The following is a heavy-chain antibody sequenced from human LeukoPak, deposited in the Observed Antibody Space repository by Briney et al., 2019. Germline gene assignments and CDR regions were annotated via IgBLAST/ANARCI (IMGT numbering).Heavy chain of an antibody. CDR1: GDSISSGIHY. CDR2: IYTSGST. CDR3: VRPDDNSFDF. Sequence: PSETLSLTCTVSGDSISSGIHYWNWIRQPAGKGLEWIGRIYTSGSTNYNPSLKSRVTISLDTSKNQFSLNVSSVTAADTAVYYCVRPDDNSFDFWGQGTMVTVSS. J-gene: IGHJ3*01. V-gene: IGHV4-61*02. D-gene: IGHD3-9*01.